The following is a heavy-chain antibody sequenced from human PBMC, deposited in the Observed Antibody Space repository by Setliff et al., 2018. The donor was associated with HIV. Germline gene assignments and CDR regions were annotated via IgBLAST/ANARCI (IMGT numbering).Heavy chain of an antibody. Sequence: PSETLSLTCAVSGGSLSSDNWWTWVRQPPGKGLEWIGEINRSGSANYNRSLKSRVTMSVDTSKRQFSLKLDSVTAADTAIYYCARQSTVAAAGFDFWGQGTLVTVSS. CDR3: ARQSTVAAAGFDF. CDR1: GGSLSSDNW. V-gene: IGHV4-4*02. J-gene: IGHJ4*02. D-gene: IGHD6-13*01. CDR2: INRSGSA.